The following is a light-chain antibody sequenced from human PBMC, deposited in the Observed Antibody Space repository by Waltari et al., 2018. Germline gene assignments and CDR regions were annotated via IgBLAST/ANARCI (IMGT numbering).Light chain of an antibody. J-gene: IGLJ1*01. CDR3: SSYTTSSAPGV. CDR2: EVS. Sequence: QSALTQPPSASGSPGQSVTISCSGSSSDIGTYKFVSWYQQHPGKAPHLIIYEVSNLPFVMSNRFSGLQAEDEADYYCSSYTTSSAPGVFGTGTRVTVL. CDR1: SSDIGTYKF. V-gene: IGLV2-18*02.